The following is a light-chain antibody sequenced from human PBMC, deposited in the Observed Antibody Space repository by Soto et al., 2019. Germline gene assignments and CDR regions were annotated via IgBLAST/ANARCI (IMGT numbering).Light chain of an antibody. CDR2: GAS. CDR1: QSVSSN. Sequence: IVMPQSHATLSVSPGERATLSCRASQSVSSNLAWYQQKPGQAPRLLIYGASTRATGIPARFSGSGSGTEFTLTISSLQSEDFAVYYCQQYNNWPRTFGQGAKV. J-gene: IGKJ1*01. V-gene: IGKV3-15*01. CDR3: QQYNNWPRT.